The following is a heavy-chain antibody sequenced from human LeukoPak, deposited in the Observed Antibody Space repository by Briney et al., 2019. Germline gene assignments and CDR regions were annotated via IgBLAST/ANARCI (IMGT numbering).Heavy chain of an antibody. D-gene: IGHD6-6*01. Sequence: GGSLRLSCVGSGFTFSDSWMSWVRQAPGKGLEWVANIKQDGSDENYVDSVKGRFTISRDNGKNSLYLQMNSLRAEDTAVYYCARGGSDSDYWGQGTLVTVSS. J-gene: IGHJ4*02. CDR3: ARGGSDSDY. CDR1: GFTFSDSW. V-gene: IGHV3-7*04. CDR2: IKQDGSDE.